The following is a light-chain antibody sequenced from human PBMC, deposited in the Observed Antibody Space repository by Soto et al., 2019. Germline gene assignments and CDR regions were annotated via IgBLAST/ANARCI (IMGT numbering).Light chain of an antibody. Sequence: EIQMTQSPSSLSASLGERVTITCRASQGVSSYLAWYQQKPGKAPKLLIYGASTMQSVVPFTFSGSGSGTDFTLTITSLQSEDVATYYCQQYNNSPDTFGEGTRLEIK. CDR2: GAS. CDR3: QQYNNSPDT. CDR1: QGVSSY. J-gene: IGKJ5*01. V-gene: IGKV1-27*01.